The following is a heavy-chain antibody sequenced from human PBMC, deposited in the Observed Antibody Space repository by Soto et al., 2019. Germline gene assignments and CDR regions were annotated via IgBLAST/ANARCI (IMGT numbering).Heavy chain of an antibody. J-gene: IGHJ6*02. CDR2: LYYTGST. Sequence: KTSETLSLTCNVSGGSISYFYWSWIRQSPGKRLEWIGYLYYTGSTNYNPALKSRVTISLDTSKNQFSLQVRSVTAADTAVYYCARGGGYDFRSSQAPPIDVWGQGTTVTVS. CDR3: ARGGGYDFRSSQAPPIDV. CDR1: GGSISYFY. D-gene: IGHD3-3*01. V-gene: IGHV4-59*01.